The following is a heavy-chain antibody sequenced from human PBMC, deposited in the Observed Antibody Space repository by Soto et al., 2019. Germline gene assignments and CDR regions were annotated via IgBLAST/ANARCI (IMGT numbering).Heavy chain of an antibody. V-gene: IGHV3-9*01. Sequence: EVLLVESGGGLVQPDRPLRLSCEASGFNFGSYAMHWVRQVPGKGLEWVSAISWNSGQLDYADSVRGRFTISRDNGKNSLFLEMNSLRPDDTALYFCKKDKSTGEYSYYRYRDVWGRGTTVVVSS. CDR3: KKDKSTGEYSYYRYRDV. CDR2: ISWNSGQL. CDR1: GFNFGSYA. D-gene: IGHD2-21*02. J-gene: IGHJ6*03.